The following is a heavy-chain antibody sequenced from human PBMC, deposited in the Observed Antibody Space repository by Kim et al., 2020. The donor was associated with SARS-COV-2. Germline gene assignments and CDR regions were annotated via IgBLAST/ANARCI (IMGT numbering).Heavy chain of an antibody. CDR1: GGSISSYY. D-gene: IGHD3-10*01. CDR3: GRLGSIGFGEIVPFDI. J-gene: IGHJ3*02. CDR2: IYYSGTN. Sequence: SETLSLTCTVSGGSISSYYWSWIRQPPGKGLEWIGSIYYSGTNNYNPSLKSRVTISVETCKNQFSLKLSSGTAAGTAVYYCGRLGSIGFGEIVPFDIWGQGTMFTVS. V-gene: IGHV4-59*08.